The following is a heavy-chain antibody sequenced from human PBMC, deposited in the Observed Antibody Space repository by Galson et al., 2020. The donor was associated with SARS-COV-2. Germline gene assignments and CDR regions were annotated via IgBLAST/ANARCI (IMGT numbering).Heavy chain of an antibody. J-gene: IGHJ4*02. D-gene: IGHD3-22*01. V-gene: IGHV4-59*08. CDR3: ARGDTDYYDSSGYFSYFDY. CDR2: IYYSGST. Sequence: ETSETLSLTCTVSGGSISSYYWSWIRQPPGKGLEWIGYIYYSGSTNYNPSLKSRVTISVDTSKNQFSLKLSSVTAADTAVYYCARGDTDYYDSSGYFSYFDYWGQGTLVTVAS. CDR1: GGSISSYY.